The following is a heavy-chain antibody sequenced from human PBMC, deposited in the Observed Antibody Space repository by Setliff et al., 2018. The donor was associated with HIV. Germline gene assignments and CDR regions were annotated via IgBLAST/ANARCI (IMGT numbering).Heavy chain of an antibody. J-gene: IGHJ3*02. V-gene: IGHV4-61*09. CDR2: IYIRGGTT. Sequence: SETLSLTCTVSGASISDGTYYWSWIRQPAGKGLEWIGHIYIRGGTTNYSPSLKSRVTISLDTSKNQFSLSLSSVTASDTALYYCARSQETSVAATEIWGQGTMVTV. CDR1: GASISDGTYY. CDR3: ARSQETSVAATEI.